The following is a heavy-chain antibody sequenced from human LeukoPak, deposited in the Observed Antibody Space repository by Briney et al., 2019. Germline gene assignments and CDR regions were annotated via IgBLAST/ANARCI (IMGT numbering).Heavy chain of an antibody. V-gene: IGHV4-39*07. CDR1: GGSISSSSYY. CDR2: IYYSGST. CDR3: ARRGYCSSTSCRVGYYYYMDV. Sequence: PSETLSLTCTVSGGSISSSSYYWGWIRQPPGKGLEWIGSIYYSGSTYYNPSLKSRVTISVDTSKNQFSLKLSSVTAADTAVYYCARRGYCSSTSCRVGYYYYMDVWGKGTTVTVSS. J-gene: IGHJ6*03. D-gene: IGHD2-2*01.